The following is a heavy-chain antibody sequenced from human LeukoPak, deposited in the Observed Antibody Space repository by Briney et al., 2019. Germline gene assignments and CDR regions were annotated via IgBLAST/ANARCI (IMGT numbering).Heavy chain of an antibody. D-gene: IGHD3-9*01. CDR1: GGSISSYY. J-gene: IGHJ6*02. Sequence: SETLSLTCTVSGGSISSYYWSWIRQPPGKGLEWIGYIYYSGRTNYNPSLKSRVTISVDTSKNQFSLKLSSVTAADTAVYYCARGPKYYDILTGYYTYYYYGMDVWGQGTTVTVSS. V-gene: IGHV4-59*01. CDR2: IYYSGRT. CDR3: ARGPKYYDILTGYYTYYYYGMDV.